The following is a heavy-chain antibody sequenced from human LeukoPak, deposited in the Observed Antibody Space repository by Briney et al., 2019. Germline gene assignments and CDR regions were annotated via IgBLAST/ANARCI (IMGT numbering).Heavy chain of an antibody. D-gene: IGHD7-27*01. CDR3: VRDGDPGH. CDR1: GFTFSSDS. V-gene: IGHV3-21*01. J-gene: IGHJ4*02. CDR2: ISSSSNYI. Sequence: GGSRRLCCAASGFTFSSDSMNWVRQAPGNGLEWVSSISSSSNYIYYADSVKGRFTISRDNAKNSLYLQMNSLRAEDTAVYYCVRDGDPGHWGQGTLVTVSS.